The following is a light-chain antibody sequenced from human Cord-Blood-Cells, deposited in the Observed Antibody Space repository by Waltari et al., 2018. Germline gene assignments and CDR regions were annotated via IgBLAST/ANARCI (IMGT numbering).Light chain of an antibody. V-gene: IGLV2-11*01. CDR3: CSYAGSYTWV. CDR1: SSDVVGYNY. J-gene: IGLJ3*02. Sequence: QSALTQPRPVSGSPGQSVTISCTGTSSDVVGYNYVSWYQQHPGKAPKLMIYDVSKRPSGVPDRFSGSKSGNTASLTISGLQAEDEADYYCCSYAGSYTWVFGGGTKLTVL. CDR2: DVS.